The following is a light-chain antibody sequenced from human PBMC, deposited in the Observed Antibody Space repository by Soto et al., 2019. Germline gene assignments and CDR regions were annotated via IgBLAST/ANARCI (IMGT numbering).Light chain of an antibody. CDR1: SSDVGGYNY. V-gene: IGLV2-8*01. CDR3: SSYAGSNTYV. Sequence: QSVLTQPPSASGSPGQSVTISCIGTSSDVGGYNYVSWYQQHPGKAPKLMIYDVSKRPSGVPDRFSGSKSGNTASLTVSGLQAEDEADYYCSSYAGSNTYVFGSGTKVTVL. CDR2: DVS. J-gene: IGLJ1*01.